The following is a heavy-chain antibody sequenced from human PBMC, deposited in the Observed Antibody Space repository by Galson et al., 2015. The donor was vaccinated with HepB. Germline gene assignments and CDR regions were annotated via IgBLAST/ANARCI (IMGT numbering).Heavy chain of an antibody. CDR1: GFTFSSYA. CDR2: ISSNGGST. V-gene: IGHV3-64D*06. J-gene: IGHJ4*02. D-gene: IGHD2-21*02. Sequence: SLRLSCAASGFTFSSYAMHWVRQAPGKGLEYVSAISSNGGSTYYADSVKGRFTISRDNSKNMLYLQMSSLRAEDTAVYYCVNDMIPFVVVTAVSLGYWGQGTLVTVSS. CDR3: VNDMIPFVVVTAVSLGY.